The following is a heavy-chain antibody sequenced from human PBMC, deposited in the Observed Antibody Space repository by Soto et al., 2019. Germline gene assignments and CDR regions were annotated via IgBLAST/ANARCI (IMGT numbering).Heavy chain of an antibody. CDR2: SNPSGGST. CDR3: ARDIPVGATNPPYYGMDV. Sequence: QVQLVQSGAEVKKPGASVKVSCKASGYTFTSYYMHWVRQAPGQGLEWMGISNPSGGSTSYAQKCQGRVTMSRVTATSTVYMELSSLRSEDTAVYYCARDIPVGATNPPYYGMDVWGQGTTVTVSS. CDR1: GYTFTSYY. V-gene: IGHV1-46*01. D-gene: IGHD1-26*01. J-gene: IGHJ6*02.